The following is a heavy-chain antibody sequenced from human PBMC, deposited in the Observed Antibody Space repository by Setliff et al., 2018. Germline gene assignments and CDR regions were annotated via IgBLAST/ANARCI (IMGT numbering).Heavy chain of an antibody. D-gene: IGHD6-19*01. CDR3: AKFSSSVL. CDR1: RFTFSNYW. J-gene: IGHJ4*02. CDR2: IKEDGSEK. Sequence: PGGSLRLSCAASRFTFSNYWMSWVRQAPGKGLEWVANIKEDGSEKYYVDSVKGRFTISRDNSKNTLYLQMNSLRAEDTAVYYCAKFSSSVLWGQGTLVTVSS. V-gene: IGHV3-7*03.